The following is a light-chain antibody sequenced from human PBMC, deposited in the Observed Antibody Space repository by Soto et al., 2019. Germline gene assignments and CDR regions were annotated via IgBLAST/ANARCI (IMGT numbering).Light chain of an antibody. CDR3: QQSYSTPLT. CDR2: AAS. J-gene: IGKJ4*01. Sequence: DIQMTQSPSSLSASVGDRVTITCRASQSISNYLNWYQQKPGKAPKFLIYAASSLQSGVPSRFSGRGSGTDLTLTISSLQPEDFAIYYCQQSYSTPLTFGGGTKVEIK. CDR1: QSISNY. V-gene: IGKV1-39*01.